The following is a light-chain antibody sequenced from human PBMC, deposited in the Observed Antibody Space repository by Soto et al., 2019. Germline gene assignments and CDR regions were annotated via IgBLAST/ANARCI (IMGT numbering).Light chain of an antibody. J-gene: IGKJ2*02. V-gene: IGKV3-20*01. Sequence: EIVLTQSPGILSLSLGERATLSCRASQTVWSSYLAWFQHKPGQAPRLLIYGASRSATGIPDRFTGSGSGTDFTLTISRLEPEDFAVYYCHQYADSRTFGQGTKLEIK. CDR3: HQYADSRT. CDR1: QTVWSSY. CDR2: GAS.